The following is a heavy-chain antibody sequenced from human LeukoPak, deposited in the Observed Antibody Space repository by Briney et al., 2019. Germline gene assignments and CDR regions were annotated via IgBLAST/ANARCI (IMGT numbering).Heavy chain of an antibody. CDR3: AKDHGSGSQYNSLLDY. CDR2: IRFDGGTK. D-gene: IGHD3-10*01. V-gene: IGHV3-30*02. CDR1: EFTFSNSG. Sequence: GGSLRLSCAASEFTFSNSGMHWVRQAPGNGLEWVGFIRFDGGTKYYADSVKGRFTISRDNSKNTVYLQVNSLRAEDTALYYCAKDHGSGSQYNSLLDYWGQGNLVTVS. J-gene: IGHJ4*02.